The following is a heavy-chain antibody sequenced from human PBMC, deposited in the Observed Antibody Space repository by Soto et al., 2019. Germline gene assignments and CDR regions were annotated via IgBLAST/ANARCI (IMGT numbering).Heavy chain of an antibody. Sequence: QLHLVQSGAVVKKPGASVTVSCSASGYPVTAYYMHWVRQAPGRGLEWMGGINPATGAAKYTQTFPGRGTKTRDTAPGNGFMGLGRPTPGDPAGFYFAGGGGVGVAGSAAFDMWGQGTLVTVSS. D-gene: IGHD3-3*01. J-gene: IGHJ3*02. V-gene: IGHV1-2*02. CDR1: GYPVTAYY. CDR2: INPATGAA. CDR3: AGGGGVGVAGSAAFDM.